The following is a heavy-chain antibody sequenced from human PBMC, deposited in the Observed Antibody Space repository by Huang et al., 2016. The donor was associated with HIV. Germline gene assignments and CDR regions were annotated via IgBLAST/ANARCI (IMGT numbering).Heavy chain of an antibody. Sequence: QVQLVQSGAEVKKPGASVKVSCKASGYTFTNYAINWVRQAPGQSLEWMGWISGYKGKTKYAQKVQGRVTMTKDTSTSTAYMELRSLISDDTAVYYCARERYYYDRSGYYTPVEYFHHWGQGTLVTVSS. V-gene: IGHV1-18*01. CDR1: GYTFTNYA. J-gene: IGHJ1*01. CDR3: ARERYYYDRSGYYTPVEYFHH. CDR2: ISGYKGKT. D-gene: IGHD3-22*01.